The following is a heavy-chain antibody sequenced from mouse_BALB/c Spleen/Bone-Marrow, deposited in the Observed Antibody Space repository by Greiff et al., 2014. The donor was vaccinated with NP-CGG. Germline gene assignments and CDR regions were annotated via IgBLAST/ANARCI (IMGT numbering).Heavy chain of an antibody. CDR3: ARPGYYGYQDV. J-gene: IGHJ1*01. Sequence: EVQLQQSGGGLVQPGGSLELSCAASGFDFSRYWMTWVRQAPGKGLEWIGEINPDSSTINYTPSLKDKFIISRGNAKNTLYLQMSKVRSEDTALYYCARPGYYGYQDVWGAGTTVTVSS. V-gene: IGHV4-1*02. CDR2: INPDSSTI. D-gene: IGHD1-2*01. CDR1: GFDFSRYW.